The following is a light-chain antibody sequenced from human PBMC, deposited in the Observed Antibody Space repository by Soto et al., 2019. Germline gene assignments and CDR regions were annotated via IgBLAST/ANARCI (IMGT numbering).Light chain of an antibody. Sequence: QSALTQPASVSGSPGQSITISCTGTRSDVGSYNLVSWYQQHPGKAPKLMTYEGNKRPSGVSNRFSASKSGSTASLTISGLQAEGEADYYCCSYAGSSSFAVFGTGTKLTVL. J-gene: IGLJ1*01. CDR1: RSDVGSYNL. CDR2: EGN. CDR3: CSYAGSSSFAV. V-gene: IGLV2-23*03.